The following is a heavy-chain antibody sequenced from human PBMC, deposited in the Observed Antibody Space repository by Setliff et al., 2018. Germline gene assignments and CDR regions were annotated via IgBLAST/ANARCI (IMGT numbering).Heavy chain of an antibody. D-gene: IGHD3-3*01. CDR2: INPSGGLT. J-gene: IGHJ3*02. CDR1: GYTLSKYY. Sequence: ASVKVSCKASGYTLSKYYMHWVRQAPGQGLEWMGIINPSGGLTKYAQKFQGRVTMTSDTSTNTVYLEVSSLRSADTAVYFCARDRFYNSWSCPSISAPHDAFDIWGQGTMVTVSS. CDR3: ARDRFYNSWSCPSISAPHDAFDI. V-gene: IGHV1-46*03.